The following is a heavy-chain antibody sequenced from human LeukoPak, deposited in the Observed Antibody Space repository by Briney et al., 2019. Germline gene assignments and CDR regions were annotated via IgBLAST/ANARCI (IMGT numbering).Heavy chain of an antibody. D-gene: IGHD2-21*02. CDR1: GASIRNGNDY. J-gene: IGHJ4*02. CDR2: IYSSGST. Sequence: SETLSLTCTLSGASIRNGNDYWTWIRQPPGTRLEWVGHIYSSGSTSYNPSLKSRITMSVDTSRNQFSLKLTSVTAADTALYFCARRAAGLKHFDSWGQGTLVTVSS. V-gene: IGHV4-39*01. CDR3: ARRAAGLKHFDS.